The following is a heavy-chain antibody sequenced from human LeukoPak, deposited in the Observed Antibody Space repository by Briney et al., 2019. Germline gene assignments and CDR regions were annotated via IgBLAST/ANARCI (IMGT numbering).Heavy chain of an antibody. CDR3: ARGTYDFWSGCSNFDC. CDR2: INPNSGGT. J-gene: IGHJ4*02. CDR1: GYTFTGYY. Sequence: ASVKVSCKASGYTFTGYYMHWVRQAPGQGLEWMGWINPNSGGTNYAQKFQGRVTMTRDTSISTAYMELSSLRSEDTAVYYCARGTYDFWSGCSNFDCWGQGTLVTVSS. D-gene: IGHD3-3*01. V-gene: IGHV1-2*02.